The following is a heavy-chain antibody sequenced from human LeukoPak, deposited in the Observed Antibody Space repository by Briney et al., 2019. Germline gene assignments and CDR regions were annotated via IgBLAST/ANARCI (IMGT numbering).Heavy chain of an antibody. J-gene: IGHJ5*01. CDR3: TKDRPYTGGGVIAS. Sequence: GGSLRFSCAASGLRFSDAWMTWVRQAPGKGLECVGRIKSWFNGGTQDLAATVKGRFIISREDSRNTVYLQLNSLKTEDTAVYYCTKDRPYTGGGVIASWGPGTLVTVSS. CDR2: IKSWFNGGTQ. V-gene: IGHV3-15*01. CDR1: GLRFSDAW. D-gene: IGHD3-16*01.